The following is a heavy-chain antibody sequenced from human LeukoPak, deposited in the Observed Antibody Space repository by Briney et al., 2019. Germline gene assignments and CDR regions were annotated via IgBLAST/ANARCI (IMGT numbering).Heavy chain of an antibody. J-gene: IGHJ4*02. V-gene: IGHV3-23*01. D-gene: IGHD6-13*01. CDR3: AKDFYEIAAAGPIDY. CDR2: ISGSGGST. CDR1: GFTFSSYA. Sequence: GGSLRLSCAASGFTFSSYAMSWVRQAPGKGLEWVSAISGSGGSTYYADSVKGRFTISRDNSKNTLYLQMISLRAEDTAVYYCAKDFYEIAAAGPIDYWGQGTLVTVSS.